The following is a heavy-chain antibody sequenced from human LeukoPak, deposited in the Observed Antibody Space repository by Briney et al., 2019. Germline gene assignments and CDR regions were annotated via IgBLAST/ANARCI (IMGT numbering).Heavy chain of an antibody. CDR2: ISGSGGSA. J-gene: IGHJ4*02. D-gene: IGHD1-26*01. CDR3: ARDGLYSGSYHATFDY. Sequence: GGSLRLSCAASGFTFSSYAMSWVRQAPGKGLEWVSAISGSGGSAYYADSVKGRFTISRDNSKNTLYLQMNSLRAEDTAVYYCARDGLYSGSYHATFDYWGQGTLVTVSS. CDR1: GFTFSSYA. V-gene: IGHV3-23*01.